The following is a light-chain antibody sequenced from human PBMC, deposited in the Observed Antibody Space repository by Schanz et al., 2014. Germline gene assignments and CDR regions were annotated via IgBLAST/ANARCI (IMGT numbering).Light chain of an antibody. CDR1: SSDVGGYNF. V-gene: IGLV2-23*02. CDR3: CSYAVVTSVI. Sequence: QSALTQPASVSGSPGQSITLSCTGTSSDVGGYNFVSWYQQHPGKAPKLMIYEVTKRPSGVPDRFSGSKSGNTASLTISGLQTEDEADYYCCSYAVVTSVIFGGGTKLTVL. CDR2: EVT. J-gene: IGLJ2*01.